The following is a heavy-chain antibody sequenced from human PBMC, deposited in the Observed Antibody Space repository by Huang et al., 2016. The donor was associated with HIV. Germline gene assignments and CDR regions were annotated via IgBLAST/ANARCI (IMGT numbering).Heavy chain of an antibody. CDR2: SNPGNGRI. CDR1: GYIFTPYS. CDR3: ARAARGDGYHGAFDV. Sequence: QVQLVQSGAEFKKPGASLKLSCAASGYIFTPYSIHWFRRFPGQSLQWLGGSNPGNGRIPFLQIFNGIVILSRDLSAATVYMQLSGLTADDTATYFGARAARGDGYHGAFDVWGQGTMVTV. V-gene: IGHV1-3*01. D-gene: IGHD2-2*03. J-gene: IGHJ3*01.